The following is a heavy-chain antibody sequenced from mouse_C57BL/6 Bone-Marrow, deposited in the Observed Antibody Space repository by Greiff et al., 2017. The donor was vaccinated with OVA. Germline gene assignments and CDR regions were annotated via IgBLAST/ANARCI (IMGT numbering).Heavy chain of an antibody. CDR2: IHPNSGST. D-gene: IGHD1-1*01. Sequence: QVQLQQSGAELVKPGASVKLSCKASGYTFTSYWMHWVKQRPGQGLEWIGMIHPNSGSTNYNEKFKSKATLTVDKSSSTAYMQLSSLTSEDSAVYYCARRNPIYYYGSTDYWGQGTTLTVSS. CDR3: ARRNPIYYYGSTDY. V-gene: IGHV1-64*01. CDR1: GYTFTSYW. J-gene: IGHJ2*01.